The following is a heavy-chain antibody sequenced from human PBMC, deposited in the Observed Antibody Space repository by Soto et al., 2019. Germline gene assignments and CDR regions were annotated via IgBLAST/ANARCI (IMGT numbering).Heavy chain of an antibody. CDR2: IIPLFGTA. J-gene: IGHJ4*02. CDR1: GGIFSSYS. CDR3: ARDRPTVTADSLDY. V-gene: IGHV1-69*12. D-gene: IGHD4-17*01. Sequence: QVQLVQSGAEVKKPGSSVKVSCKASGGIFSSYSISWVRQAPGQGLEWMGGIIPLFGTAHYAQKFQGRVTITADESTTTAYMDLSSLKSEDTAVYYCARDRPTVTADSLDYWGQGTLIIVSS.